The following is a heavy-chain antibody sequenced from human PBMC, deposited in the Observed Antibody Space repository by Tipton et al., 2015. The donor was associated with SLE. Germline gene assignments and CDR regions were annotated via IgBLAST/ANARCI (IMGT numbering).Heavy chain of an antibody. Sequence: TLSLTCAVYGGSFSGYYWSWIRQPPGKGLEWIGEINHSGSTNYNPSLKSRVTISVDTSKNQFSLRLSSVTAADTAVYYGAGGGLTYGYYYDMDVWGKGTTFTVSS. CDR1: GGSFSGYY. CDR3: AGGGLTYGYYYDMDV. D-gene: IGHD4-17*01. CDR2: INHSGST. V-gene: IGHV4-34*01. J-gene: IGHJ6*03.